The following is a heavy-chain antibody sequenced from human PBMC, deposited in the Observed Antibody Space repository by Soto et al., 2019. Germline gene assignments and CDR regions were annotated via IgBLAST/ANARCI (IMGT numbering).Heavy chain of an antibody. CDR3: ARDLGYYDFWSGWRALQRIDY. V-gene: IGHV1-18*01. J-gene: IGHJ4*02. CDR1: GYTFTSYG. CDR2: ISAYNGNT. D-gene: IGHD3-3*01. Sequence: GASVKVSCKASGYTFTSYGISWVRQAPGQGREWMGWISAYNGNTNYAQKLQGRVTMTTDTSTSTAYMELRSLRSDDTAVYYCARDLGYYDFWSGWRALQRIDYWGQGXLVTVSS.